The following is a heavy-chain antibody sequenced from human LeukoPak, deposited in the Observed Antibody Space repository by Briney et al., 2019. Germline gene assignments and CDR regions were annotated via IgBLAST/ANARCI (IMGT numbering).Heavy chain of an antibody. CDR3: ASSRDDSSGYYLDYYYYYMDV. D-gene: IGHD3-22*01. Sequence: SETLSLTCTVSGGSISSSSYYWGWIRQPPGKGLEWIGTMSYSGSTYYNPSLKSRVTISVDTSKNQFSLKLSSVTAADTAVYYCASSRDDSSGYYLDYYYYYMDVWGKGTTVTVSS. CDR1: GGSISSSSYY. CDR2: MSYSGST. J-gene: IGHJ6*03. V-gene: IGHV4-39*07.